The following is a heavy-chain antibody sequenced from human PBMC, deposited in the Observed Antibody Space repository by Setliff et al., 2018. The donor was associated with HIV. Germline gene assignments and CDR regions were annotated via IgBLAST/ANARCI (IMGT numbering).Heavy chain of an antibody. V-gene: IGHV3-30*19. D-gene: IGHD3-10*01. CDR3: ARDLGSGSYYRFDS. Sequence: PGGSLRLSCVASGSSFSNFGFHWVRQAPGKGLEWVAVISYDGINKYYADSVKGRFTISRDISEDTVSLQMNSLKVEDTAVYYCARDLGSGSYYRFDSWGQGTVVTVSS. J-gene: IGHJ4*02. CDR1: GSSFSNFG. CDR2: ISYDGINK.